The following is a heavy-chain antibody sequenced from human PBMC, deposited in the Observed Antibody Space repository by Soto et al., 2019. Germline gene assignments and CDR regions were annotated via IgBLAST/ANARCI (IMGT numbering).Heavy chain of an antibody. CDR2: IYYTGST. CDR1: GGSIRGYY. D-gene: IGHD1-26*01. CDR3: ARGGGWAKKRGSLYYFDY. Sequence: PSETLSLTCTVSGGSIRGYYWTWIRQTPGKGLEWIGHIYYTGSTKYNPSIKSRVNISVDTSKNQFSLKLSSVTAADRVFFYCARGGGWAKKRGSLYYFDYWGQGTLVTVSS. V-gene: IGHV4-59*12. J-gene: IGHJ4*02.